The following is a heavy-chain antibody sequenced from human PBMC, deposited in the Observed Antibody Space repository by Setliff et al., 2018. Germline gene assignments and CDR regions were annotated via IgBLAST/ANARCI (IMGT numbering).Heavy chain of an antibody. V-gene: IGHV1-46*01. Sequence: ASVKVSCKASGYTFTSYYMHWVRQAPGQGLEWMGIINPSGGSTNYAQKFQGRVTITADKSTSTAYMELSSLRSEDTAVYYCARQLSRRWLHTKRPGRYFDYWGQGTLVTVSS. CDR3: ARQLSRRWLHTKRPGRYFDY. CDR1: GYTFTSYY. J-gene: IGHJ4*02. D-gene: IGHD5-12*01. CDR2: INPSGGST.